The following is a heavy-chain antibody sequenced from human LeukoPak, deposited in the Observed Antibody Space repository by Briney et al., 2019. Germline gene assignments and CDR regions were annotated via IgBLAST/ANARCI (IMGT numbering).Heavy chain of an antibody. V-gene: IGHV7-4-1*02. D-gene: IGHD2-8*01. CDR2: INTNTGNP. J-gene: IGHJ4*02. Sequence: ASVKVSCKASGYTFTSYAMNWVRQAPGQGLEWMGWINTNTGNPTYAQGFTGRFVFSLDTSVSTAYLQISSLKAEDTAVYYCASFLCINGVCYYLDYWGQGTLVTVSS. CDR1: GYTFTSYA. CDR3: ASFLCINGVCYYLDY.